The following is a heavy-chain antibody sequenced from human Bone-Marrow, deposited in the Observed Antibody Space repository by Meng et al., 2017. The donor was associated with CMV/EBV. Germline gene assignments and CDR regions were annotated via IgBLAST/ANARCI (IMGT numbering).Heavy chain of an antibody. J-gene: IGHJ4*02. D-gene: IGHD2-8*01. CDR1: GGSISSYY. CDR2: IYYSGST. V-gene: IGHV4-59*01. CDR3: ARTTSGRFDY. Sequence: SETLSLTCTVSGGSISSYYWSWIRQPPGKGLEWIGYIYYSGSTNYNPSLKSRVTISVDTSKNQFSLKLSSVTAADTAVYYCARTTSGRFDYWGQGTRVTVSS.